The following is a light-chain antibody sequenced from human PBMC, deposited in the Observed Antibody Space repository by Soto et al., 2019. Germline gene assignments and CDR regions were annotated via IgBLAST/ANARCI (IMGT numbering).Light chain of an antibody. CDR3: QQANSFPLS. CDR1: QGSSSW. CDR2: AAS. J-gene: IGKJ4*01. V-gene: IGKV1-12*01. Sequence: DIQMTQSPSSVSASVGDRVTITCRASQGSSSWLAWYQQPPGKAPKLLIYAASSLQSGVPSRFSGSGSGTDFTLTISSLQPEDFATYYCQQANSFPLSFGGGTKVEIK.